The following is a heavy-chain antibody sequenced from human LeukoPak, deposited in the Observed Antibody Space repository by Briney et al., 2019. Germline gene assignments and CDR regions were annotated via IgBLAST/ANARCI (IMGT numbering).Heavy chain of an antibody. D-gene: IGHD6-13*01. CDR1: GGSISSYY. CDR3: GRHDSSSWYGAWVY. CDR2: IYYSGST. Sequence: SETLSLTCTVSGGSISSYYWSGIRPPPGKGLEWIGYIYYSGSTNYSPALKRRVTISVDTSKNQFYLKLSSVTAGDTAVYYCGRHDSSSWYGAWVYWGQGTLVTVSS. J-gene: IGHJ4*02. V-gene: IGHV4-59*08.